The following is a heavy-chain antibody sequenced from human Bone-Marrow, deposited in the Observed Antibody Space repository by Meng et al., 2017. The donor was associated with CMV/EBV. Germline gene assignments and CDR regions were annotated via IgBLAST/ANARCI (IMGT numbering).Heavy chain of an antibody. V-gene: IGHV1-18*01. J-gene: IGHJ3*02. Sequence: ASVKVSCKASGYIFTSDGISWVRQAPGQGLEWMGWISAYSGNTKYAQKVQGRVTMTTDTSTSTAYMELRSLRSDDTAVYYCARGHGVAAAYDAFDMWGQGTMVTVSS. CDR1: GYIFTSDG. D-gene: IGHD2-15*01. CDR3: ARGHGVAAAYDAFDM. CDR2: ISAYSGNT.